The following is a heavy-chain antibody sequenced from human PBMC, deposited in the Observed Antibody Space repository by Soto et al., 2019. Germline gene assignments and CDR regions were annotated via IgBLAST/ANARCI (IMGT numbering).Heavy chain of an antibody. D-gene: IGHD6-6*01. V-gene: IGHV3-21*01. CDR3: ARDRGIAARPLDY. CDR2: ISSSSSYI. J-gene: IGHJ4*02. CDR1: GFTFSSYS. Sequence: PGGSLRLSCAASGFTFSSYSMNWVRQAPGKGQERVSSISSSSSYIYYADSVKGRFTISRDNAKNSLYLQMNSLRAEDTAVYYCARDRGIAARPLDYWGQGTLVTVSS.